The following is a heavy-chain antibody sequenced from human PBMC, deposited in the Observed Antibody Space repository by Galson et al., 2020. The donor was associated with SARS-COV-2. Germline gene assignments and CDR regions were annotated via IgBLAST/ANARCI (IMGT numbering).Heavy chain of an antibody. D-gene: IGHD5-18*01. CDR1: GGSFSGYY. CDR3: ARARRGYSYGYSFDY. CDR2: INHSGST. V-gene: IGHV4-34*01. Sequence: ETSETLSLTCAVYGGSFSGYYWSWIRQPPGKGLEWIGEINHSGSTNYNPSLKSRVTISVDTSKNQFSLKLSSVTAADTAVYYCARARRGYSYGYSFDYWGQGTLVTVSS. J-gene: IGHJ4*02.